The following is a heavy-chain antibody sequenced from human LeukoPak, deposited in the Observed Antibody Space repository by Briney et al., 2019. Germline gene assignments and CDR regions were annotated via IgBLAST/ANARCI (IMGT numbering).Heavy chain of an antibody. Sequence: ASVKVSCKASGYTFTGYYMHWVRQAPGQGLEWMGWINPNSGGTNYAQKFQGRVTMTRDTSISTAYMELSRLRSDDTAVYYCARSPLYYSDSSGYLGNWGQGTLVTVSS. CDR3: ARSPLYYSDSSGYLGN. CDR2: INPNSGGT. V-gene: IGHV1-2*02. D-gene: IGHD3-22*01. J-gene: IGHJ4*02. CDR1: GYTFTGYY.